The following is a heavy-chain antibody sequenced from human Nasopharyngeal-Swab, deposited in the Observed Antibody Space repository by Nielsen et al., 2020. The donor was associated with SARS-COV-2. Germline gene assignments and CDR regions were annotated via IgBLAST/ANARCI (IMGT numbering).Heavy chain of an antibody. Sequence: SVQISCKASCGTFSSYAISWLRHAPAQGLQWMGGIIPILGIANYEQKFQGRVTITADKSTSTAYMELSSLRSEDTAVYYCAREILRFLEWLLPDAFDIWGQGTMVTVSS. CDR3: AREILRFLEWLLPDAFDI. CDR1: CGTFSSYA. D-gene: IGHD3-3*01. J-gene: IGHJ3*02. V-gene: IGHV1-69*10. CDR2: IIPILGIA.